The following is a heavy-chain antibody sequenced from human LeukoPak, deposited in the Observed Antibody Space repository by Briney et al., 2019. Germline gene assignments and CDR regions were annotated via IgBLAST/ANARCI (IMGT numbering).Heavy chain of an antibody. CDR2: ISGSGGSP. D-gene: IGHD3-9*01. Sequence: GGSLRLSCAASGFTFSNYAMNWVRQAPGQGLEWVSGISGSGGSPYYADSVRGRFTISRDNSRKTLYLQMNSLRAEDTAVYFFKQKPAYEILIGYYFDAFDIWGQGTMVTVSS. J-gene: IGHJ3*02. CDR1: GFTFSNYA. CDR3: KQKPAYEILIGYYFDAFDI. V-gene: IGHV3-23*01.